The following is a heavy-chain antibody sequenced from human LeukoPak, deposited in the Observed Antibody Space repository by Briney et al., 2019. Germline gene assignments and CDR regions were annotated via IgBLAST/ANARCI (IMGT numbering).Heavy chain of an antibody. J-gene: IGHJ5*02. CDR3: VRGLAHGGIANWFDP. Sequence: SETLSLICSVPGGSLNSFSHYWAWIRQPPGKGLEWIGCIFSSGSTYYNPSLQSRVTFSLDKSNNHFALKLTSLTAADTAVYYCVRGLAHGGIANWFDPWGQGTLVTVSS. CDR2: IFSSGST. V-gene: IGHV4-39*06. CDR1: GGSLNSFSHY. D-gene: IGHD2-21*01.